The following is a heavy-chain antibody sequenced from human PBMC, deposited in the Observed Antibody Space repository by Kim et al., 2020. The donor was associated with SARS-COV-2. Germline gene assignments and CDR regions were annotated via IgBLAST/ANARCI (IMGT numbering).Heavy chain of an antibody. J-gene: IGHJ4*02. CDR3: VKGGGTLDD. Sequence: GSDKFYGAVGKGQFTISRENAKNSLYLQMKNLRAEDTAVYYCVKGGGTLDDWGQGTLVTVSS. V-gene: IGHV3-7*01. CDR2: GSDK. D-gene: IGHD3-16*01.